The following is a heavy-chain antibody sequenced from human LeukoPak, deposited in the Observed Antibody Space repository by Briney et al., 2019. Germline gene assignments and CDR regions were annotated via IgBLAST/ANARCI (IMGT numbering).Heavy chain of an antibody. J-gene: IGHJ4*02. CDR1: GFTFSNYA. V-gene: IGHV3-23*01. CDR2: ITGSGGNK. Sequence: GGSLRLSCAASGFTFSNYAMSWVRQAPGKGLEWVSAITGSGGNKYYADSVKGRFTISRDNSKNTVFLQVNSLRAEDTAVYYCAKWGDYDVLTGYYVSDYWGQGTLVTVSS. CDR3: AKWGDYDVLTGYYVSDY. D-gene: IGHD3-9*01.